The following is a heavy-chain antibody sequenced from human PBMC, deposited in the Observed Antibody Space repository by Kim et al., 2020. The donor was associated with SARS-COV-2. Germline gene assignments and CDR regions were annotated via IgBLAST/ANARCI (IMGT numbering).Heavy chain of an antibody. V-gene: IGHV3-21*01. CDR3: AKAYSSGWSYFDY. Sequence: GGSLRLSCAASGFTFSSYSMNWVRQAPGKGLEWVASISCGSSNIYYADSVKGRFTISRDNAKNSLYLQMNSLRAEDTAVYYCAKAYSSGWSYFDYWGQGTLVTVSS. J-gene: IGHJ4*02. CDR2: ISCGSSNI. D-gene: IGHD6-19*01. CDR1: GFTFSSYS.